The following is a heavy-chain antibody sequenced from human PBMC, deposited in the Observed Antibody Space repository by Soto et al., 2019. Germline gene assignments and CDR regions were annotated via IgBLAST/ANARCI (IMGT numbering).Heavy chain of an antibody. CDR1: GFTLSGHW. Sequence: GGSLRLSCAASGFTLSGHWMHWVRQAPGKGLVWVSRIKSDGTMTMYADSVKGRLTISRDNAKNTLCLQMNSLREEDTAVYYCARSDWFDPWGQGTMVTVSS. CDR3: ARSDWFDP. CDR2: IKSDGTMT. V-gene: IGHV3-74*03. J-gene: IGHJ5*02.